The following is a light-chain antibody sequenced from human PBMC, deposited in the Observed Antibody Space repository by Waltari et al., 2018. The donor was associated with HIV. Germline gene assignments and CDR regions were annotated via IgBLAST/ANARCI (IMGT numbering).Light chain of an antibody. CDR2: GAS. J-gene: IGKJ1*01. CDR1: QPVSSSH. Sequence: DTALTQSPGTLSLSPGEAAILSCRTSQPVSSSHLGWYQQKPGQAPRLLVYGASIRAAGIPDRFSGSGSGADFTLSISRLEPEDFAVYYCHQYGSSPETFGQGTKV. CDR3: HQYGSSPET. V-gene: IGKV3-20*01.